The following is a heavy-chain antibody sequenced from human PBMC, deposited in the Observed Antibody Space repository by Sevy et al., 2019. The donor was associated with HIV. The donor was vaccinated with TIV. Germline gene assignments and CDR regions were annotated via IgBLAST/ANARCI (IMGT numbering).Heavy chain of an antibody. J-gene: IGHJ5*02. CDR3: AKGDSIDYNWLDP. V-gene: IGHV3-23*01. Sequence: GGSLRLSCEVSGFTFGSYAMSWVRQAPGKGLEWVSVISGSGGSTYYADSVKGRFTISRDNSKNTRYLQMNSLRAEDTAVYYCAKGDSIDYNWLDPWGQGTLVTVSS. D-gene: IGHD3-22*01. CDR2: ISGSGGST. CDR1: GFTFGSYA.